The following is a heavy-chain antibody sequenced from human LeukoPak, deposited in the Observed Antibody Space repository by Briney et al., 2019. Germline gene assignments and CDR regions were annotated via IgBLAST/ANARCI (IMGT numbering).Heavy chain of an antibody. V-gene: IGHV1-69*05. CDR2: IIPIFGTA. D-gene: IGHD6-13*01. CDR3: AIPGYSSSWFPFQH. Sequence: ASVKVSCKASGGTFSSYAISWVRQAPGQGLEWMGGIIPIFGTANYAQKFQGRVTITTDESTSTAYMELSSLRSEDTAVYYCAIPGYSSSWFPFQHWGQGTLVTVSS. J-gene: IGHJ1*01. CDR1: GGTFSSYA.